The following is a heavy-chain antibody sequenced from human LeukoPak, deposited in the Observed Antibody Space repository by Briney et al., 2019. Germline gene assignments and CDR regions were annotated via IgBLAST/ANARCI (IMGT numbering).Heavy chain of an antibody. J-gene: IGHJ4*02. D-gene: IGHD3-10*01. CDR2: ISGSGGST. V-gene: IGHV3-23*01. Sequence: TGGSLRLSRAASGFTFSSYGMSWVRQAPGKGLEWVSAISGSGGSTYYADSVKGRFTISRDNSKNTLYLQMNSLRAEDTAVYYCAKGRVLLWFGELLFYYFDYWGQGTLVTVSS. CDR1: GFTFSSYG. CDR3: AKGRVLLWFGELLFYYFDY.